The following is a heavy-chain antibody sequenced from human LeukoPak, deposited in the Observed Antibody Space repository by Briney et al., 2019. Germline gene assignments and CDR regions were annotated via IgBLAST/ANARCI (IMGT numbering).Heavy chain of an antibody. Sequence: GGSLRLSCAASGFTFSSYWMIWVRQAPGKGLEWVANIKQDGSEKYYVDSVKGRFTISRDNSKNTLYLQMNSLRAEDTAVYYCAKNGGGSGSSYDPYFDYWGQGTLVTVSS. CDR1: GFTFSSYW. V-gene: IGHV3-7*01. CDR2: IKQDGSEK. CDR3: AKNGGGSGSSYDPYFDY. D-gene: IGHD3-10*01. J-gene: IGHJ4*02.